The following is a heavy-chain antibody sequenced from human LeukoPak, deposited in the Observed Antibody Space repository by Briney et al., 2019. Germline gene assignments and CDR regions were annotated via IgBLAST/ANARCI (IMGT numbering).Heavy chain of an antibody. CDR1: GFTFSSCS. Sequence: GGSLRLSCAASGFTFSSCSMNWVRQAPGKGLEWVSYISSSSSNIYYADSVKGRFTISRDNATNSLYLQMNSLRAEDTAVYYCARDRDSSGYYQGYWGQGTLVTVSS. V-gene: IGHV3-48*01. CDR2: ISSSSSNI. J-gene: IGHJ4*02. D-gene: IGHD3-22*01. CDR3: ARDRDSSGYYQGY.